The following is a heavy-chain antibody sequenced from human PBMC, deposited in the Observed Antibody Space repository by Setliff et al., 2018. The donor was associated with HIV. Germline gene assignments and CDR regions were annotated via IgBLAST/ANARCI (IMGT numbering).Heavy chain of an antibody. J-gene: IGHJ3*02. Sequence: SETLSLTCTVYGGSFSGYYWSWIRQPPGKGLEWSGEINHSGSTNYNPSLKSRVTITVDTSKNQFSLKLSSVTAADTAVYYCARGVPPDLYYDSSHGYDAFDIWGQGTMVTVSS. CDR1: GGSFSGYY. D-gene: IGHD3-22*01. V-gene: IGHV4-34*01. CDR3: ARGVPPDLYYDSSHGYDAFDI. CDR2: INHSGST.